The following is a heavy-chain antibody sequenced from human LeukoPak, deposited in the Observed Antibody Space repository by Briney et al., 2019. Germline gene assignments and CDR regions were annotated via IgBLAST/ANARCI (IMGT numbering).Heavy chain of an antibody. Sequence: GESLKISCKGSGYSFTSYWIGWVRQVPGKGLEWMGIIYPGDSDTRYSPSFQGQVTISADKSISTAYLQWSSLEASDTAMYYCARRGCNGGSCYGYWGQGTLVTVSS. CDR1: GYSFTSYW. J-gene: IGHJ4*02. CDR2: IYPGDSDT. CDR3: ARRGCNGGSCYGY. D-gene: IGHD2-15*01. V-gene: IGHV5-51*01.